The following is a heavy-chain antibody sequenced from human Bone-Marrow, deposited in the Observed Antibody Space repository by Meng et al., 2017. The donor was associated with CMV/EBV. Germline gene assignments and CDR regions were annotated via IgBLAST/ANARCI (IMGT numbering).Heavy chain of an antibody. CDR1: GFTFSSYA. Sequence: GGSLRLSCAASGFTFSSYAMSWVRQAPGKGLEWVAVISYDGSNKYYADSVKGRFTISRDNSKNTLYLQMNSLRAEDTAVYYCARDRQRITRKVYYYYGMDVWGQGTTVTVFS. D-gene: IGHD1-14*01. V-gene: IGHV3-30-3*01. J-gene: IGHJ6*02. CDR2: ISYDGSNK. CDR3: ARDRQRITRKVYYYYGMDV.